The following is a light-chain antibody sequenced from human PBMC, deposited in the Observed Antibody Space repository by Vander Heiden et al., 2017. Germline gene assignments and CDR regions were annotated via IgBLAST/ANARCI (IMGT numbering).Light chain of an antibody. CDR3: QQSYSTPPT. J-gene: IGKJ1*01. CDR1: QSISSY. Sequence: DIQMTQSPSSLSASVGARVTITCRASQSISSYLNWYQQKPGKAPKLLIYAASSLQSGVRSRFSGSGSGTDFTLTISSLQPEDFATYYCQQSYSTPPTFGQGTKVEIK. CDR2: AAS. V-gene: IGKV1-39*01.